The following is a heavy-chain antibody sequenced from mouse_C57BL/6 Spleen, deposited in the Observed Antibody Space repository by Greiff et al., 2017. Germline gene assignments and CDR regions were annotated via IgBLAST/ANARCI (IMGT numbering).Heavy chain of an antibody. J-gene: IGHJ4*01. Sequence: QVQLKESGPELVKPGASVKISCKASGYAFSSSWMNWVKHRPGKGLGWIGRIYPGDGDTNYNGKFKGKATLTADKSSSTAYMQLSSLTSEDSAVYFCARWGGTTVVARYAMDYWGQGTSVTVSS. V-gene: IGHV1-82*01. CDR2: IYPGDGDT. CDR1: GYAFSSSW. D-gene: IGHD1-1*01. CDR3: ARWGGTTVVARYAMDY.